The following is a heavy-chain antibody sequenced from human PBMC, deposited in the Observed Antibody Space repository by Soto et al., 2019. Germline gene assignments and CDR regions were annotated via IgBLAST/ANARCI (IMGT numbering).Heavy chain of an antibody. D-gene: IGHD1-1*01. V-gene: IGHV4-59*13. CDR1: GLSITNNY. Sequence: QVHLQESGPGLVKPSETLSLPCTVSGLSITNNYWSGIRQPPGKGLEWIGYIYYTGNTNYDPSLKSRVTMSVDTSTTRFSLNLASLTAADTAIYYCARANWYSEYWGQGTLVMVSS. J-gene: IGHJ4*02. CDR2: IYYTGNT. CDR3: ARANWYSEY.